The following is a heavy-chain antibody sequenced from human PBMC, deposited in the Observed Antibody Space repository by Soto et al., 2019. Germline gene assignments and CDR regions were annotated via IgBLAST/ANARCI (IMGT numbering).Heavy chain of an antibody. CDR1: GGSINNYF. CDR3: AKDFKADPSELQYYFDY. V-gene: IGHV4-59*01. Sequence: SETLSLTCTVSGGSINNYFWNWMRQPPGRGLEWLGYIYSSGATNYNPSLMSRVTMSVDTSKNQFSLRLNSVTEADTAVYYCAKDFKADPSELQYYFDYWGQGTLVTVSS. J-gene: IGHJ4*02. CDR2: IYSSGAT. D-gene: IGHD4-4*01.